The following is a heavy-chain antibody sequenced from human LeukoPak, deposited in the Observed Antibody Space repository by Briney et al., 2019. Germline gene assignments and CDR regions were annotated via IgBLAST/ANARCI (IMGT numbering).Heavy chain of an antibody. V-gene: IGHV4-34*01. J-gene: IGHJ4*02. CDR2: INHSGST. Sequence: SETLSLTCAVYGGSFSGYYWSWIRQPPGKGLEWIGEINHSGSTNYNPSLKSRVTISVDTSKNQFSLKLSSVTAADTAVYYCARSGGDYYDSSAHSDYWGQGTLVTVSS. D-gene: IGHD3-22*01. CDR1: GGSFSGYY. CDR3: ARSGGDYYDSSAHSDY.